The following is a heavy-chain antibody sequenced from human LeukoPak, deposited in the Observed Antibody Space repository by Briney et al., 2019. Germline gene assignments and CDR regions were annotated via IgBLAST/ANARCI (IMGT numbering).Heavy chain of an antibody. CDR2: ISAYNNNT. CDR3: ARGWGSVADQLSCDY. V-gene: IGHV1-18*01. D-gene: IGHD6-19*01. J-gene: IGHJ4*02. Sequence: ASVKVSCKTSGYTFSNYGVSWVRQAPGQGLEWMGWISAYNNNTNYAQKFQGRLTMTTDTSTSTAYMELSSLRSEDTAVYYCARGWGSVADQLSCDYWGQGTLVTVSS. CDR1: GYTFSNYG.